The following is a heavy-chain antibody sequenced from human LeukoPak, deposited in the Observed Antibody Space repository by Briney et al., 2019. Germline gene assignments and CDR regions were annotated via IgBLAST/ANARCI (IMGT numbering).Heavy chain of an antibody. D-gene: IGHD6-13*01. CDR1: GGSFSGYY. V-gene: IGHV4-34*01. J-gene: IGHJ3*02. CDR2: INHSGST. Sequence: SETLSLTSAVYGGSFSGYYWSWIRQPPGKGLEWIGEINHSGSTNYNPSLKSRVTISVDTSKNQFSLKLSSVTAADTAVYYCARTTAAADLGPRVDAFDIWGQGTMVTVSS. CDR3: ARTTAAADLGPRVDAFDI.